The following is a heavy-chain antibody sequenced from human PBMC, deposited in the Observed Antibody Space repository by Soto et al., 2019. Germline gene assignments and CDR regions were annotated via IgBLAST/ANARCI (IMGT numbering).Heavy chain of an antibody. J-gene: IGHJ6*02. V-gene: IGHV3-23*01. CDR3: AKRGDILDFSSSFVGYGMDV. CDR2: IRGNGAGI. D-gene: IGHD2-15*01. CDR1: GFTFRIYA. Sequence: PGGSLRLSCVASGFTFRIYAMTWVRQAPGKGLEWVARIRGNGAGISYADSVKGRFTISRDNSKNTVYLQMNSLRADDTAVYFCAKRGDILDFSSSFVGYGMDVWGQGTTVTVSS.